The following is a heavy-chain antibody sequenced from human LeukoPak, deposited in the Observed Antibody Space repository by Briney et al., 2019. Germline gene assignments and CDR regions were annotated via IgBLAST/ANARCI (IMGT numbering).Heavy chain of an antibody. J-gene: IGHJ5*02. D-gene: IGHD6-19*01. CDR3: ARDNGGWSAPFDP. Sequence: SVKVSCKASGGTFSSYAISWVRQAPGQGLEWMGRIIPILGIANYAQKFQGRVTITADKSTSTAYMELRSLRSDDTAVYYCARDNGGWSAPFDPWGQGTLVTVSS. CDR1: GGTFSSYA. V-gene: IGHV1-69*04. CDR2: IIPILGIA.